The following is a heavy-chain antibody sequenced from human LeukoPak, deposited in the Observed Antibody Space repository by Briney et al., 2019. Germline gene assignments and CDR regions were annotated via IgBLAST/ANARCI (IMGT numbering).Heavy chain of an antibody. CDR2: IYTSGST. V-gene: IGHV4-61*02. CDR3: ARVASGSYYNYYYYYMDV. D-gene: IGHD1-26*01. Sequence: TSETLSLTCTVSGGSISSGSNYWGWFRRPPGKGWGGFGGIYTSGSTNYNPSLKSRVTISVDTSKNQFSLKLSSVTAADTAVYYCARVASGSYYNYYYYYMDVWGKGTTVTVSS. CDR1: GGSISSGSNY. J-gene: IGHJ6*03.